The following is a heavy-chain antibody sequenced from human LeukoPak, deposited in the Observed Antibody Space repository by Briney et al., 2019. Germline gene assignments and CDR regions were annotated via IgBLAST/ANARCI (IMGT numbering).Heavy chain of an antibody. CDR2: VTIPGST. CDR3: AKRAGNQQHYFDY. CDR1: GFTFNPYA. J-gene: IGHJ4*02. V-gene: IGHV3-23*01. Sequence: GGSLRLSCAASGFTFNPYAMTWVRQAPGKGLEWVSTVTIPGSTNYADSVKGRVTISRDNSKSTVYLQMNSLRAEDTAVYFCAKRAGNQQHYFDYWGQGTLVTVSS. D-gene: IGHD3-10*01.